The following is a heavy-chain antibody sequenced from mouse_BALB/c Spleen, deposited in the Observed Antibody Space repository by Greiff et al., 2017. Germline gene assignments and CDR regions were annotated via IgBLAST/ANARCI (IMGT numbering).Heavy chain of an antibody. CDR1: GYTFTSYV. CDR2: INPYNDGT. CDR3: ASGGNGNYGAMDY. J-gene: IGHJ4*01. Sequence: QLQESGPELVKPGASVKMSCKASGYTFTSYVMHWVKQKPGQGLEWIGYINPYNDGTKYNEKFKGKATLTSDKSSSTAYMELSSLTSEDSAVYYCASGGNGNYGAMDYWGQGTSVTVSS. V-gene: IGHV1-14*01. D-gene: IGHD2-1*01.